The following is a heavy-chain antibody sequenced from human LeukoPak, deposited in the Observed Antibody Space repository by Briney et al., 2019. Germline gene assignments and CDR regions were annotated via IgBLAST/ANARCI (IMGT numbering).Heavy chain of an antibody. CDR3: ARTRGYSSSWYYFDY. Sequence: SETLSLTCSVSGGSISSNNYLWGWIRQPPGKGLEWIGSTYYSGITYYNPSLKSRVTISVDTSKNLFSLKLSSVTAADTAVYYCARTRGYSSSWYYFDYWGQGTLVTVSS. V-gene: IGHV4-39*01. CDR1: GGSISSNNYL. CDR2: TYYSGIT. D-gene: IGHD6-13*01. J-gene: IGHJ4*02.